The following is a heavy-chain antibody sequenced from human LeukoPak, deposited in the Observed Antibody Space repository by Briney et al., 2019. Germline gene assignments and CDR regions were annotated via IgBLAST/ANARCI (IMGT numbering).Heavy chain of an antibody. CDR3: ARDSGYYGSGSYHN. J-gene: IGHJ4*02. D-gene: IGHD3-10*01. CDR2: ISSSSSYI. Sequence: GGSLRLSCAASGFTFSSYSMNWVRQAPVKGLEWVSSISSSSSYIYYADSVKGRFTIPRDNAKNSLYLQMNSLRAEDTAVYYCARDSGYYGSGSYHNWGQGTLVTVSS. V-gene: IGHV3-21*01. CDR1: GFTFSSYS.